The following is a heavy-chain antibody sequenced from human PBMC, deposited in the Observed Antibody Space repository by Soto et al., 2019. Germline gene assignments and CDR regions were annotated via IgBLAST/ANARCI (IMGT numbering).Heavy chain of an antibody. CDR1: GFTFSNYA. D-gene: IGHD3-3*01. V-gene: IGHV3-23*01. Sequence: GGSLRLSCAASGFTFSNYAMSWVRQAPGKGLEWVSAISGSGGITDYAESVKGRFTISRDNSKNTLYLQMNSLRAEDTAVYYCAKPYYDFWSGYPKTSDYWGQGTLVTVSS. CDR3: AKPYYDFWSGYPKTSDY. CDR2: ISGSGGIT. J-gene: IGHJ4*02.